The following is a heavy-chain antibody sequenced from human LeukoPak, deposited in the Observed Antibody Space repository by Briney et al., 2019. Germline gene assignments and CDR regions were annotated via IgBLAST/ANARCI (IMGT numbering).Heavy chain of an antibody. Sequence: SETLSLTCTVSGGSISSYYWSWIRQPPGKGLEWIGEINHSGSTNYNPSLKSRVTISVDTSKNQFSLKLSSVTAADTAVYYCARDRGDYYDSSGYPFFDYWGQGTLVTVSS. CDR3: ARDRGDYYDSSGYPFFDY. D-gene: IGHD3-22*01. V-gene: IGHV4-34*01. CDR1: GGSISSYY. CDR2: INHSGST. J-gene: IGHJ4*02.